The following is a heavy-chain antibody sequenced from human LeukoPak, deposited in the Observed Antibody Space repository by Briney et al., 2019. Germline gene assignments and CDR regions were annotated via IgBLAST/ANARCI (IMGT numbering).Heavy chain of an antibody. CDR1: GFTFSSYG. J-gene: IGHJ6*03. V-gene: IGHV3-23*01. D-gene: IGHD1-26*01. Sequence: GGSLRLSCAASGFTFSSYGMSWVRQAPGKGLEWVSAISGSGGSTYYADSVKGRFTISRDSSKNTLYLQMNSLRAEDTAVYYCARDPYSGTYGDTYYYYMDVWGKGTTVTISS. CDR3: ARDPYSGTYGDTYYYYMDV. CDR2: ISGSGGST.